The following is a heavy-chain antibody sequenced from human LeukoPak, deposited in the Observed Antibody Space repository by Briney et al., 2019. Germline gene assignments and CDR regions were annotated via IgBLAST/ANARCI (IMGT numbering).Heavy chain of an antibody. J-gene: IGHJ6*03. D-gene: IGHD3-10*01. CDR3: ARDRGAAGPYYYYYYMDV. V-gene: IGHV4-4*07. Sequence: SETLSLTCTVSGGSISSYYWSWIRQPAGKGLEWIGRIYTSGSTNYNPSLKSRVTMSVDTSKNQFSLKLSSVTAADTAVYYCARDRGAAGPYYYYYYMDVWGKGTTVTVSS. CDR2: IYTSGST. CDR1: GGSISSYY.